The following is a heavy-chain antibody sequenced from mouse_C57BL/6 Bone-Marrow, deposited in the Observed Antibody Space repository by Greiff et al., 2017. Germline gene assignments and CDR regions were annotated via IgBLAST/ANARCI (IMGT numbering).Heavy chain of an antibody. J-gene: IGHJ3*01. CDR1: GFTFSSYG. V-gene: IGHV5-6*02. CDR3: ARRADYSNYWFAY. CDR2: ISSGGSYT. Sequence: EVKLVESGGDLVKPGGSLKLSCAASGFTFSSYGMSWVRQTPDKRLEWVATISSGGSYTYYPDSVKGRFTISRDNAKNTLYLQMRSLKSEDTAMYDCARRADYSNYWFAYWGQGTLVTVSA. D-gene: IGHD2-5*01.